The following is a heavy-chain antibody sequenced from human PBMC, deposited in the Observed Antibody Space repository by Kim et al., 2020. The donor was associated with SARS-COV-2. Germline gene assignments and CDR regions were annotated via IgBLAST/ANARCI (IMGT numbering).Heavy chain of an antibody. CDR3: ARAKDPTYDYWFDP. V-gene: IGHV3-33*05. CDR2: ISYDGSNK. Sequence: GGSLRLSCAASGFTFSSYGMHWVRQAPGKGLEWVAVISYDGSNKYYADSVKGRFTISRDNSKNTLYLQMNSLRAEDTAVYYCARAKDPTYDYWFDPWGQGTLVTVSS. D-gene: IGHD3-16*01. J-gene: IGHJ5*02. CDR1: GFTFSSYG.